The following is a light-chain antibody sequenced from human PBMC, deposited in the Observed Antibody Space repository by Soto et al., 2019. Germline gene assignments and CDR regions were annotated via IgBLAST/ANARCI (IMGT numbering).Light chain of an antibody. V-gene: IGKV3-20*01. J-gene: IGKJ4*01. CDR3: HQYDSSPLT. CDR1: QSVSSSY. CDR2: GAS. Sequence: EIVLTQSPGTLSLSPGERATLSCRASQSVSSSYLAWYQQKPGQAPRLLIYGASSRATGIPDRFSGSGSGTDFSLTISSLEPEDFAVYYCHQYDSSPLTFGGGTKVEIE.